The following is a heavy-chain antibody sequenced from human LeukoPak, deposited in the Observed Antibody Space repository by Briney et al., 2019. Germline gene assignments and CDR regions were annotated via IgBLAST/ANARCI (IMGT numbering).Heavy chain of an antibody. V-gene: IGHV3-48*03. Sequence: GGSLRLSCVASGFTFRTYEMNWVRQAPGKGMEWISYISSGGNDIYYADSVKGRFTISRDNARNSLYLQMSSLRAEDTAVYYCARDSRFSPCVYFDYWGQGTLVTVSS. CDR1: GFTFRTYE. CDR3: ARDSRFSPCVYFDY. CDR2: ISSGGNDI. J-gene: IGHJ4*02.